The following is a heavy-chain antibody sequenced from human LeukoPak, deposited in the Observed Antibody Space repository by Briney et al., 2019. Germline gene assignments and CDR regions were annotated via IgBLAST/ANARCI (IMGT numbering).Heavy chain of an antibody. V-gene: IGHV4-34*01. CDR2: INHSGST. D-gene: IGHD3-16*01. CDR1: GGSFSGYY. CDR3: ARHIYDYVWGEVYYFDY. Sequence: SETLSLTCAVYGGSFSGYYWSWIRQPPGKGLEWIGEINHSGSTNYNPSLKSRVTISVDTSKNQFSLKLSSVTAADTAVYYCARHIYDYVWGEVYYFDYWGQGTLVTVSS. J-gene: IGHJ4*02.